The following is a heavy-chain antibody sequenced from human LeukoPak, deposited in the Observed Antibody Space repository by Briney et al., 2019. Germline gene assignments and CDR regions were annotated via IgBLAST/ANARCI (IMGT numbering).Heavy chain of an antibody. V-gene: IGHV1-18*01. Sequence: ASVKVSCKASGYTFTSYGISWVRQAPGQGLEWMGWISAYNGNTNYTQKLQGRVTMTTDTSTSTAYMELSSLRSEDTAVYYCARAYSSSWYYYYYYMDVWGKGTTVTVSS. J-gene: IGHJ6*03. CDR1: GYTFTSYG. CDR2: ISAYNGNT. CDR3: ARAYSSSWYYYYYYMDV. D-gene: IGHD6-13*01.